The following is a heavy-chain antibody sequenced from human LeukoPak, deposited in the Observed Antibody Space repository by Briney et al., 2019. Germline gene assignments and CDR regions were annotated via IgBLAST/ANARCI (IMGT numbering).Heavy chain of an antibody. CDR2: MSNSGENT. Sequence: GGSLRLSCAASGFTFSSYSMQWVRQTPGKGLEWVGIMSNSGENTFYGEAVKGRFTISRDNSQNTLYLQMNSLRPEDTAVYYCAKGRASVTRYVDYWGQGTLVTVSS. J-gene: IGHJ4*02. V-gene: IGHV3-30*18. CDR1: GFTFSSYS. D-gene: IGHD4-17*01. CDR3: AKGRASVTRYVDY.